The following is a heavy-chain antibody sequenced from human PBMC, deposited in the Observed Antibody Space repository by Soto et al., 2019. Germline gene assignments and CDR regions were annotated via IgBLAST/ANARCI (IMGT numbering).Heavy chain of an antibody. CDR2: IYSGGST. D-gene: IGHD7-27*01. J-gene: IGHJ4*02. CDR3: ARNSPTGASDY. Sequence: GGSLRLSCAASGFTVSSNYMSWVSQAPGKGLEWVSVIYSGGSTYYADSVKGRFTISRHNSKNTLYLQMNSLRAADTAVYYCARNSPTGASDYWGQGTLVTVSS. V-gene: IGHV3-66*01. CDR1: GFTVSSNY.